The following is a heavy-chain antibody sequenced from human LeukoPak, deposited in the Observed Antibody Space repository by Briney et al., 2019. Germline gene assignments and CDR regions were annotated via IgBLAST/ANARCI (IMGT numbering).Heavy chain of an antibody. CDR2: FSYNVHS. CDR3: ARVSVAGTGPDY. Sequence: SETLSLTCTVSGGSVSSSNYYWSWIRQPPGKGLVWVGFFSYNVHSDYNPSLKSRVTISVDTSKNQFSLRLSSVTAADTAIYYCARVSVAGTGPDYWGQGTQVTVSS. D-gene: IGHD6-13*01. V-gene: IGHV4-61*01. J-gene: IGHJ4*02. CDR1: GGSVSSSNYY.